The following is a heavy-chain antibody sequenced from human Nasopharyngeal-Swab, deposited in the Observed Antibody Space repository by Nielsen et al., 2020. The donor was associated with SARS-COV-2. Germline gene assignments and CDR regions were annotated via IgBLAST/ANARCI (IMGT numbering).Heavy chain of an antibody. J-gene: IGHJ6*02. CDR1: GFTFSSYW. V-gene: IGHV3-7*03. D-gene: IGHD3-3*01. CDR3: ARDKGIDFWSGLGVSGMDV. CDR2: IKQDGSEK. Sequence: GESLKISCAASGFTFSSYWMSWVRQAPGKGLEWVANIKQDGSEKYYVDSVKGRFTISRDNAKNSLYVQMNSLRAEDTAVYYCARDKGIDFWSGLGVSGMDVWGQGTTVTVSS.